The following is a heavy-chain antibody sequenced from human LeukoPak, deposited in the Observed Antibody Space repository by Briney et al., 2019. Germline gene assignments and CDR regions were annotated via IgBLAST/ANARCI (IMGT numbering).Heavy chain of an antibody. CDR2: IYTSGST. CDR3: ARELKQPVWFDP. D-gene: IGHD6-6*01. V-gene: IGHV4-4*07. Sequence: SETLSLTCTVSGGSISGYYWSWIRQPAGKGLEWIGRIYTSGSTNYNPSLTSRVTMSVDTSKNQFSLKLSSVTAADTAVYYCARELKQPVWFDPWGQGTLVTVSS. J-gene: IGHJ5*02. CDR1: GGSISGYY.